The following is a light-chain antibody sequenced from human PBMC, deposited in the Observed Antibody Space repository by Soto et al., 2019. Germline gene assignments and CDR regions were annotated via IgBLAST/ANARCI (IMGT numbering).Light chain of an antibody. Sequence: ELVLTQSPATLSVSPGERVTLSCRASQNLHSFLAWYQQRPGQAPRPLIYGASSRATGTPDRFSGSGSGTDFTLIISRLEPEDFAVYYCQQYGSSVLTFGGGTKVDIK. CDR3: QQYGSSVLT. J-gene: IGKJ4*01. CDR2: GAS. CDR1: QNLHSF. V-gene: IGKV3-20*01.